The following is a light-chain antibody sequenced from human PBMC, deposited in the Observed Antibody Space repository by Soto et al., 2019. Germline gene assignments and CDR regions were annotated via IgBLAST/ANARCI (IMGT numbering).Light chain of an antibody. CDR2: GAS. Sequence: EIVLMPVAATLFLSPGERATLSCRPSQSVISSYLAWYQQKPGQAPRLLIYGASSRATGIPDRFSGSGSGTDFTLTISRLEPEDFAVYYCQQYGSSRTFGQGTKV. CDR1: QSVISSY. V-gene: IGKV3-20*01. J-gene: IGKJ1*01. CDR3: QQYGSSRT.